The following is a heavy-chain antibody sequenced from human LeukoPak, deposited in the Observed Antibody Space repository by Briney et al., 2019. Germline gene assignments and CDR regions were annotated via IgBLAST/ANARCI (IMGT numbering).Heavy chain of an antibody. CDR2: IYHTGST. D-gene: IGHD2-2*01. Sequence: SETLSLTCTVSGGSTSSYYWSWIRQPLGKGLEWIGYIYHTGSTYYNPSLKSRVTISVDTSKNQFSLRLSSVTAADTAVYYCARLQYCSGTSCYWFDPWGQGTLVTVSS. CDR1: GGSTSSYY. V-gene: IGHV4-59*12. J-gene: IGHJ5*02. CDR3: ARLQYCSGTSCYWFDP.